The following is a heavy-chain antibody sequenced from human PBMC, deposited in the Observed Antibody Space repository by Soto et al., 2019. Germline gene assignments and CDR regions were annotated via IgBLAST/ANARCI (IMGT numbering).Heavy chain of an antibody. CDR3: ARDGNGQRGSPH. J-gene: IGHJ4*02. V-gene: IGHV3-53*02. CDR2: IYSGGSI. CDR1: GFTVSNNF. D-gene: IGHD3-16*01. Sequence: VQLVESGGGLIQAGGSLRLACAVSGFTVSNNFMMWVRQAPGKGLEWVSLIYSGGSISYADSVKGRFTISRDGSMNMLYLQMNSLTAEDTAVYYCARDGNGQRGSPHWGQGTLVTVSS.